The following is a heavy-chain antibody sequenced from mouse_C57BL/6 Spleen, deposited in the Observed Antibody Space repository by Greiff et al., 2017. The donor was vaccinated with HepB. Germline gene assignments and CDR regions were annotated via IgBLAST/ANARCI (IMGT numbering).Heavy chain of an antibody. V-gene: IGHV5-17*01. J-gene: IGHJ2*01. CDR2: ISSGSSTI. CDR1: GFTFSDYG. Sequence: EVLLVESGGGLVKPGGSLKLSCAASGFTFSDYGMHWVRQAPEKGLEWVAYISSGSSTIYYADTVKGRFTIARDNAKNTLYLQLTSLRSEDTAIYYWASAESSGFAPGYWGPGTTLTVSS. CDR3: ASAESSGFAPGY. D-gene: IGHD3-2*02.